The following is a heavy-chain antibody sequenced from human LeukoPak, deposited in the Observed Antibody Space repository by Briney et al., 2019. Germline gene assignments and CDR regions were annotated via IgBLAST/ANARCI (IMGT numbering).Heavy chain of an antibody. J-gene: IGHJ4*02. CDR2: IYHSGST. Sequence: SGTLSLTCAVSGGSISSSNWWSWVRQPPGKGLEWIGEIYHSGSTNYNPSLKSRVTISVDKSKNQFSLKLSSVTAADTAVYYCARVAGPMFSGYDRIGNFDYWGQGTLVTVSS. V-gene: IGHV4-4*02. D-gene: IGHD5-12*01. CDR3: ARVAGPMFSGYDRIGNFDY. CDR1: GGSISSSNW.